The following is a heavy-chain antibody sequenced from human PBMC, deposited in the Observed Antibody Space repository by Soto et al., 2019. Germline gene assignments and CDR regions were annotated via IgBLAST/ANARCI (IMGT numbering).Heavy chain of an antibody. Sequence: PSETLSLTCTVSGGSITSGGHYWGWIRQYPGKGLEWIGHIYDSGNMYFYNPSLNSLGTISADASKDQSSSSLSSLTAADTAVYYCARVDHRGDFSGLTDCGGQGILVTVS. CDR1: GGSITSGGHY. J-gene: IGHJ4*02. V-gene: IGHV4-31*01. D-gene: IGHD3-10*01. CDR2: IYDSGNMY. CDR3: ARVDHRGDFSGLTDC.